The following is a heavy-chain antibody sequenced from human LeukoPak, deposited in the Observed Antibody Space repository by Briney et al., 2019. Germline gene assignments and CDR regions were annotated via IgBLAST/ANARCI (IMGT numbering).Heavy chain of an antibody. J-gene: IGHJ4*02. D-gene: IGHD6-6*01. CDR3: ARLVRFSSDYFDY. CDR2: IYQGGST. Sequence: SETLSLTCAVSGYSISSGNYWGWMGQPPGKGLEWMESIYQGGSTYYNPSRESRVTISVDASKNQLSLKLRSVTAADTAVYYCARLVRFSSDYFDYWGQGTLVTVSS. V-gene: IGHV4-38-2*01. CDR1: GYSISSGNY.